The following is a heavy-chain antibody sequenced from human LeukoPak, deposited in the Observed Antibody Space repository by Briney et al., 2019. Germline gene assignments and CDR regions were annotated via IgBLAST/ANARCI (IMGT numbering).Heavy chain of an antibody. V-gene: IGHV3-64*04. CDR1: GFTFSSYA. CDR3: AKDRNRQSSPKSPNYGMDV. Sequence: GGSLRLSCAASGFTFSSYAMHWVRQAPGKGLEYVSAISRNGDSTYYADSVKGRFTISRDNSKNTLYLQMNSLRAEDTAVYYCAKDRNRQSSPKSPNYGMDVWGQGTTVTVSS. J-gene: IGHJ6*02. D-gene: IGHD3-10*01. CDR2: ISRNGDST.